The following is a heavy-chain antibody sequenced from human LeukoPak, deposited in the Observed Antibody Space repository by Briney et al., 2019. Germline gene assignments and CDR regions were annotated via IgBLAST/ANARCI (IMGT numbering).Heavy chain of an antibody. J-gene: IGHJ3*02. D-gene: IGHD1-26*01. CDR1: GGSISSTNFY. CDR2: IFYSGST. V-gene: IGHV4-39*01. Sequence: SETLSLTCTVSGGSISSTNFYWGWIRQPPGKGPEWIGSIFYSGSTYYKPSLESRVTISVDTSKNQFSLKLSSVTAADTAVYFCARHTDRGSYERAFDIWGQGTMVTVSS. CDR3: ARHTDRGSYERAFDI.